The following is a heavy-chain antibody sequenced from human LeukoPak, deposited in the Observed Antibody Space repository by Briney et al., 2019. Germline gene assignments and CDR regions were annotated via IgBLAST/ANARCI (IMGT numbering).Heavy chain of an antibody. CDR1: GFTFDDYA. CDR3: AKDATYYYDSSGYLDY. V-gene: IGHV3-9*01. Sequence: GRSLRLSCAASGFTFDDYAMHWVRQAPGKGLEWVSGISWNSGSIDYADSVKGRFTISRDNAKNSLYLQMNSLRAEDTALYYCAKDATYYYDSSGYLDYWGQGTLVTVSS. D-gene: IGHD3-22*01. CDR2: ISWNSGSI. J-gene: IGHJ4*02.